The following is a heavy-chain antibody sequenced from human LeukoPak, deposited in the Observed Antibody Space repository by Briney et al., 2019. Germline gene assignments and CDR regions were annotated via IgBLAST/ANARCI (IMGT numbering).Heavy chain of an antibody. Sequence: ASETLSLTCNVSGGDVTSYYWSWIRQTPGKGLEWIGYISHGGNTDYAPSLKSRVTMSLDTSKDQFSLKLTSVTAADTAPYYCARGFCSDEICQVFTHWGQGTVVTVSS. D-gene: IGHD3-10*02. CDR1: GGDVTSYY. CDR3: ARGFCSDEICQVFTH. CDR2: ISHGGNT. V-gene: IGHV4-59*02. J-gene: IGHJ4*02.